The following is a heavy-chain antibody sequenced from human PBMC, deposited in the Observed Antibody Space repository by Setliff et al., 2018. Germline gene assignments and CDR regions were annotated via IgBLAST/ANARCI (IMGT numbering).Heavy chain of an antibody. J-gene: IGHJ4*02. V-gene: IGHV2-5*01. CDR1: GVSLSASGVG. D-gene: IGHD6-13*01. Sequence: SGPTLVNPTETLTLTCSLSGVSLSASGVGVGWIRQPPGKALEWLALMFWNGGERYNPSLSSRLSIAKDTSRNEVVLTLINLDPLDTATYYCARRQLGSAAAGASFDFWGRGTLVTVS. CDR3: ARRQLGSAAAGASFDF. CDR2: MFWNGGE.